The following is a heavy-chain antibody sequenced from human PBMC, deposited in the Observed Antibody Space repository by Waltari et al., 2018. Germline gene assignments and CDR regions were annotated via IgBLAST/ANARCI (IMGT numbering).Heavy chain of an antibody. D-gene: IGHD3-22*01. J-gene: IGHJ3*02. CDR1: GGTFSSYA. CDR2: SFPNRGIK. V-gene: IGHV1-69*09. Sequence: QVQLVQSGAEVKKPGSSVKVSCKASGGTFSSYAISWVRQAPGQGLGWRVGSFPNRGIKNYEQKFQGRVTITADKSTSTAYMELSSLRSEDTAVYYCARGKGHYDGSGSTGDAFDIWGQGTMVTVSS. CDR3: ARGKGHYDGSGSTGDAFDI.